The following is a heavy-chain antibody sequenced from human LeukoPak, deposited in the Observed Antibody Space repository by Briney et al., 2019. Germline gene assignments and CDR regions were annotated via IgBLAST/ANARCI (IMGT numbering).Heavy chain of an antibody. D-gene: IGHD2-21*02. CDR2: TYYRSEWNT. CDR1: GDSVSRNNAA. Sequence: SQTLSLTCAISGDSVSRNNAAWSWIRQSPSRGLEWLGRTYYRSEWNTDCAASVKSRIHISPDTSKNQFSLQLNSLTPEDTAVYFCARVTYYFDSWGQGSLVIVSS. CDR3: ARVTYYFDS. J-gene: IGHJ4*02. V-gene: IGHV6-1*01.